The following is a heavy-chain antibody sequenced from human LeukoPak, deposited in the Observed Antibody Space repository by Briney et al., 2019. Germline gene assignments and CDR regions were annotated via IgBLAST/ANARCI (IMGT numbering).Heavy chain of an antibody. D-gene: IGHD3-22*01. CDR3: AAEDYYDSSCFDY. J-gene: IGHJ4*02. CDR1: GFTFSSYW. V-gene: IGHV3-74*01. Sequence: GGSLRLSCAASGFTFSSYWMHWVRQAPGKGLVWVSRINSDGSSTSYADSVKGRFTISRDNAKNTLYLQMNSLRAEDTAVYYCAAEDYYDSSCFDYWGQGTLVTVSS. CDR2: INSDGSST.